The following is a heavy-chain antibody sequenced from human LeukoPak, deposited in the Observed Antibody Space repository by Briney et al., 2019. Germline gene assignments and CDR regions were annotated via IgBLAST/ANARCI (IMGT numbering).Heavy chain of an antibody. J-gene: IGHJ4*02. D-gene: IGHD1-1*01. CDR1: GFTFSNNA. CDR2: ISGGGGET. CDR3: AKDSGNWNASDY. V-gene: IGHV3-23*01. Sequence: GGSLRLSCAASGFTFSNNAMHWVRQAPGKGLEWVSSISGGGGETYYVDSVKGRFIISRDNSKNTLYLQMNGLRVEDTAKYYCAKDSGNWNASDYWGQGTLVTVSS.